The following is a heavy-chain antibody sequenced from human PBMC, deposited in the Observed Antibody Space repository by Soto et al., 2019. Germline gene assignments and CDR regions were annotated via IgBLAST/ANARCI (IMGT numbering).Heavy chain of an antibody. J-gene: IGHJ4*02. Sequence: QVQLVQSGAEVKKPGASVKVSCKASGYTFTSYAMHWVRQAPGQRLEWMGWINAGNGNTNYSQKFQGSVTLTRDTSPSTAYMELSSLRSEDTAVYYCARAPPPPSYHSSGWARVYFDYWGQGTLVTVSS. CDR2: INAGNGNT. V-gene: IGHV1-3*01. CDR3: ARAPPPPSYHSSGWARVYFDY. CDR1: GYTFTSYA. D-gene: IGHD3-22*01.